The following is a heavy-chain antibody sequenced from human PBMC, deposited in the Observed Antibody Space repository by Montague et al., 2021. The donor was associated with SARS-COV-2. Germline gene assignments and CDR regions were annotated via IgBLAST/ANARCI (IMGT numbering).Heavy chain of an antibody. V-gene: IGHV3-48*03. D-gene: IGHD5-24*01. J-gene: IGHJ6*02. CDR2: ISSSGSTI. CDR3: ASEMATIEYYYYGMDV. CDR1: GFTFSSYE. Sequence: SLRLSCAASGFTFSSYEMNWVRQAPGKGLEWVSYISSSGSTIYYADSVKGRFTISRDNAKNSLYQQMNSLRAEDTAVYYCASEMATIEYYYYGMDVWGQGTTVTVSS.